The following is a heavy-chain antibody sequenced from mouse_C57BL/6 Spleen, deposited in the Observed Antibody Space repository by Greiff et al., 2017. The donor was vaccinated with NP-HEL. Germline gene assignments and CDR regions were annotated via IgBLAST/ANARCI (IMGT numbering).Heavy chain of an antibody. CDR3: ARPPPLGYGSSDY. CDR1: GYTFTSYG. Sequence: QVQLQQSAAELARPGASVKLSCKASGYTFTSYGISWVKQRTGQGLEWIGEIYPRSGNTYYNEKFKGKATLTADKSSSTAYMELRSLTSEDSAVYFCARPPPLGYGSSDYWGQGTTLTVSS. D-gene: IGHD1-1*01. V-gene: IGHV1-81*01. CDR2: IYPRSGNT. J-gene: IGHJ2*01.